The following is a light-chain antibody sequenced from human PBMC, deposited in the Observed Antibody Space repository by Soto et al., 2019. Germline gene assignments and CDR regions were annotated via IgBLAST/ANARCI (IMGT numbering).Light chain of an antibody. V-gene: IGLV2-8*01. CDR1: SSDVGAYNF. Sequence: SVLTQPPSASGSPGHSVTISCTGTSSDVGAYNFVSWYQQHPGKAPKLMIYEVSKRPSGVPDRFSGSKSGNTASLTVSGLQAEDEADYYCSSYAGSNNFVFGTGTKVTVL. CDR2: EVS. J-gene: IGLJ1*01. CDR3: SSYAGSNNFV.